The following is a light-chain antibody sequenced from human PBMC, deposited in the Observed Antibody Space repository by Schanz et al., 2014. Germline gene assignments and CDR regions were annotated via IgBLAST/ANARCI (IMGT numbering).Light chain of an antibody. CDR1: QSVLYSSNKKNF. V-gene: IGKV4-1*01. CDR2: WAS. CDR3: QQYNSYSQT. Sequence: DIVMTQSPDSLAVSLGERATINCKSSQSVLYSSNKKNFLAWYQQKPGQPPKLLFYWASTRESGVPDRFSGSGSGTDFTLTISSLQPDDFATYYCQQYNSYSQTFGQGTRLQIK. J-gene: IGKJ2*01.